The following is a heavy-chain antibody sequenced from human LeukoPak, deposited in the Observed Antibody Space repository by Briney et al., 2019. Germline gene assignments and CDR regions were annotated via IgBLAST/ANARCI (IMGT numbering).Heavy chain of an antibody. CDR1: GFTFSDHY. J-gene: IGHJ6*02. CDR2: SRNKVNNYTT. CDR3: AKSSGTYQNYAYCGMDV. Sequence: GGSLRLSCAASGFTFSDHYMDWVRQAPGKGLEGVGRSRNKVNNYTTEYDASVKGRFIISRDDSTDTLYLQMNSLKPEDTAVYYCAKSSGTYQNYAYCGMDVWGQGTTVTVSS. D-gene: IGHD1-26*01. V-gene: IGHV3-72*01.